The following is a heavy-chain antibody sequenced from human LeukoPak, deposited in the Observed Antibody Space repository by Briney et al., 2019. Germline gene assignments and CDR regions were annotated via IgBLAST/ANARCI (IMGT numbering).Heavy chain of an antibody. CDR2: IYYRGST. Sequence: SETLSLTCTVSGGSISSYYWSWIRQPPGKGLEWIGYIYYRGSTNYNPSLKSRVTISVDTSRNQFSLKLSSVTAADTAVYYCARAPGIAVAGTLYYGMDVWGKGTTVTVSS. CDR1: GGSISSYY. J-gene: IGHJ6*04. D-gene: IGHD6-19*01. V-gene: IGHV4-59*01. CDR3: ARAPGIAVAGTLYYGMDV.